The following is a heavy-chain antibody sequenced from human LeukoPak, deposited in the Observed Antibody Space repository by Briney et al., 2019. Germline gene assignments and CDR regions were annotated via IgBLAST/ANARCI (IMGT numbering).Heavy chain of an antibody. CDR3: AKDASFRGWYLYYFDY. J-gene: IGHJ4*02. D-gene: IGHD6-19*01. CDR1: GFTFSSYG. CDR2: ISYDGSNK. Sequence: GRSLRLSCAASGFTFSSYGMHWVRQAPGKGLEWVAVISYDGSNKYYADSVKGRFTISRDNSKNTLYLQMNSLRAEDTAVYYCAKDASFRGWYLYYFDYWGQGTLVTVSP. V-gene: IGHV3-30*18.